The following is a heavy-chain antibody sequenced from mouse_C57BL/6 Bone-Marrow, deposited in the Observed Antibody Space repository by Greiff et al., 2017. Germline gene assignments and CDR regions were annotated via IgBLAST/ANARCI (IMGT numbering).Heavy chain of an antibody. D-gene: IGHD2-3*01. CDR1: GYTFTNYW. V-gene: IGHV1-63*01. Sequence: QVQLQQSGAELVRPGTSVKMSCKASGYTFTNYWIGWAKQRPGHGLEWIGDIYPGGGYTNYNEKFKGKATLNADKSSSTAYMQFSSLTSEDSAIYYCARRGDGYRTFAMDYWGQGTSVTVAS. CDR3: ARRGDGYRTFAMDY. J-gene: IGHJ4*01. CDR2: IYPGGGYT.